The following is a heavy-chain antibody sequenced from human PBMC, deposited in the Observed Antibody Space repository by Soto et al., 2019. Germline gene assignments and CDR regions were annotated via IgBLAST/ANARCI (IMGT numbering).Heavy chain of an antibody. Sequence: GASVKVSCKASGYTFTSYGISWVRQAPGQGLEWMGWISAYNGNTNYAQKLKGRVTMTTDTSTSTAYMELRSLRSDDTAVYYCASSYYYDSSGYHNYGMDVWGQGTTVTVSS. V-gene: IGHV1-18*01. CDR2: ISAYNGNT. CDR1: GYTFTSYG. D-gene: IGHD3-22*01. J-gene: IGHJ6*02. CDR3: ASSYYYDSSGYHNYGMDV.